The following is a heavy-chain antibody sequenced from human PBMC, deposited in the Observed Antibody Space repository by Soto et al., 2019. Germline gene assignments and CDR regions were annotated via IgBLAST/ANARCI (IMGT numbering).Heavy chain of an antibody. CDR3: ARGGGFGELLYYYYYMDV. D-gene: IGHD3-10*01. V-gene: IGHV1-18*01. CDR2: ISAYNGNT. J-gene: IGHJ6*03. Sequence: ASVKVSCKASGYTFTSYGISWVRQAPGQGLEWMGWISAYNGNTKYSQKFQGRVTITRDTSISTAYMELSSLRSEDTAVHYCARGGGFGELLYYYYYMDVWGKGTAVTVSS. CDR1: GYTFTSYG.